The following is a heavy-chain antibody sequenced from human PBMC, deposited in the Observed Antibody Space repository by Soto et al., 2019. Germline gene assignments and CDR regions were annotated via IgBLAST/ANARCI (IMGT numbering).Heavy chain of an antibody. J-gene: IGHJ4*02. Sequence: QVQLVQSGAEVKKPGSSVKVSCKASGGTFSSYAISWVRQAPGQGLEWMGGIIPLFGTANYAQKFQGRVTITADESPGTASVELSSLRSEDTAVYYCASHPSGTTGHWGQGTLVTVSS. CDR2: IIPLFGTA. CDR1: GGTFSSYA. V-gene: IGHV1-69*12. D-gene: IGHD1-7*01. CDR3: ASHPSGTTGH.